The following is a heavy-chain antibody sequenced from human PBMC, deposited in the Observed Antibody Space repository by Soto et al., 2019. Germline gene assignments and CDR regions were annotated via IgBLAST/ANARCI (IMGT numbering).Heavy chain of an antibody. CDR1: GDTFNRYT. Sequence: QVQLVQSGAEVKPPGSSVRVSCTASGDTFNRYTISWVRQAPGQGLEWKGRVIPILGMSNYAQKFQGRVSIMADKSTSTADLHLSRLRSEDTAMYYCATNHGSGSTHVDHWGQGDLGTVSS. J-gene: IGHJ4*02. V-gene: IGHV1-69*02. CDR2: VIPILGMS. CDR3: ATNHGSGSTHVDH. D-gene: IGHD3-10*01.